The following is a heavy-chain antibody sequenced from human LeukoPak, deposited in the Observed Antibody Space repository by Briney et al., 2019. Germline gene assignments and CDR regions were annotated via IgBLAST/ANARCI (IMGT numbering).Heavy chain of an antibody. J-gene: IGHJ3*02. CDR2: INWNGGST. CDR1: GFTFSSYS. Sequence: GGSLRLSCAASGFTFSSYSMNWVRQAPGKGLEWVSGINWNGGSTGYADSVKGRFTISRDNAKNSLYLQMNSLRAEDTALYYCARATETGYCSSTSCLDDAFDIWGQGTMVTVSS. V-gene: IGHV3-20*04. CDR3: ARATETGYCSSTSCLDDAFDI. D-gene: IGHD2-2*01.